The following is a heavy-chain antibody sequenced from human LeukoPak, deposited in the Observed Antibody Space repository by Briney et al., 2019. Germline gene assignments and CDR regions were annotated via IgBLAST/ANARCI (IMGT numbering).Heavy chain of an antibody. CDR1: GFTFSSYA. CDR2: ISGSGGST. D-gene: IGHD6-19*01. V-gene: IGHV3-23*01. Sequence: PGGSLRLSCAASGFTFSSYAMSWVRQAPGKGLEWVSAISGSGGSTYYADSVKGRFTISRDNSKNTLYLQMNSLRAEDTAVYYWAKDFNSGGGYYPRAKYSQHWAQAPLVTVSS. J-gene: IGHJ1*01. CDR3: AKDFNSGGGYYPRAKYSQH.